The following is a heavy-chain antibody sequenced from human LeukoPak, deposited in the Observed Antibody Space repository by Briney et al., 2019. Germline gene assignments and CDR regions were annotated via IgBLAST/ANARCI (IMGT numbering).Heavy chain of an antibody. J-gene: IGHJ2*01. CDR3: AREPGWDYWYFDL. CDR2: INTSGST. D-gene: IGHD1-26*01. Sequence: SETLSLTCAASGGSIGSYKWSWIRQPAGKGLEWIGLINTSGSTNYNPSLKSRVTMSVDTSKNQFSLKLHSVTAADTAVYYCAREPGWDYWYFDLWGRGTLVTVSS. V-gene: IGHV4-4*07. CDR1: GGSIGSYK.